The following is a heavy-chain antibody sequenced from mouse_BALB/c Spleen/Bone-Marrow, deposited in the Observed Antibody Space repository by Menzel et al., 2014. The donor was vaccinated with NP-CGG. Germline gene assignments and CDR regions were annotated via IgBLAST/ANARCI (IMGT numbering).Heavy chain of an antibody. Sequence: QVQLKDSGPELVRPGVSVKISCKGSGYTFTDYAMHWVKQSHAKSLEWIGVISTYSGNTNYNQKFKGKATMTVDKSSSTAYMELARLTSEDSAINYCARGGIYYGSSSFAYWGQGTLVTVSA. D-gene: IGHD1-1*01. CDR1: GYTFTDYA. CDR2: ISTYSGNT. J-gene: IGHJ3*01. CDR3: ARGGIYYGSSSFAY. V-gene: IGHV1-67*01.